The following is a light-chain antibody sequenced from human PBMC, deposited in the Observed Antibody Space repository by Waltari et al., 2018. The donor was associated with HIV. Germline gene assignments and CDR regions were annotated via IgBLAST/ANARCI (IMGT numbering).Light chain of an antibody. J-gene: IGLJ3*02. CDR3: SSYTGSGTLV. CDR1: SSDVGGYNF. CDR2: EVS. V-gene: IGLV2-14*01. Sequence: QSALTQPASVSGSPGQSITMSCTGTSSDVGGYNFVSWYQQHPGKAPKLMIYEVSNRPSGVSNRFSCSKSGNTASLTISGLQPEDEADYYCSSYTGSGTLVFGGGTTLTVL.